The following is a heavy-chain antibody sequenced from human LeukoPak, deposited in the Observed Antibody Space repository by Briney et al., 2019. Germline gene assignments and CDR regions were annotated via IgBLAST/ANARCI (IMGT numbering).Heavy chain of an antibody. CDR1: TGSISSFS. V-gene: IGHV4-59*08. Sequence: SESLSLTWIVYTGSISSFSTGWVRQPHRKGMGWDGYTYYSGSTNYNPSLKSRVTISVDTSKNQFSLKLSSVTAADTAVYYCARQNVDYGDYYYFDYWGQGTLVTVSS. D-gene: IGHD4-17*01. CDR2: TYYSGST. J-gene: IGHJ4*02. CDR3: ARQNVDYGDYYYFDY.